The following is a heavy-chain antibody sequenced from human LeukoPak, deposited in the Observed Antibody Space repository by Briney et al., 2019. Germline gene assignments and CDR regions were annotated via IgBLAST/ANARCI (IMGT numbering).Heavy chain of an antibody. CDR2: IIPIFGTA. CDR1: GGTFSSYA. V-gene: IGHV1-69*06. CDR3: ARGRSNFDWLLMSGPYYYYYMDV. J-gene: IGHJ6*03. D-gene: IGHD3-9*01. Sequence: GASVKVSCKASGGTFSSYAISWVRQAPGQGLEWMGGIIPIFGTANYAQKFQGRVTITADKSTSTAYMELSSLRSEDTAVYYCARGRSNFDWLLMSGPYYYYYMDVWGKGTTVTVSS.